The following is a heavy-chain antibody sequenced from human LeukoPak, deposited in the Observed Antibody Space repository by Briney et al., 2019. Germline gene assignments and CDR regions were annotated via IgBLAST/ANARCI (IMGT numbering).Heavy chain of an antibody. CDR2: IYYSGST. CDR3: ARVYGYCGGDCLTWFAP. V-gene: IGHV4-39*07. Sequence: SETLSLTCTVSGGSISSSSYYWGWIRQPPGKGLEWIGSIYYSGSTYYNPSLKSRVTISVDTSKNQFSLKLSSVTAADTAVYYWARVYGYCGGDCLTWFAPWGKGTLVTVSS. J-gene: IGHJ5*02. CDR1: GGSISSSSYY. D-gene: IGHD2-21*02.